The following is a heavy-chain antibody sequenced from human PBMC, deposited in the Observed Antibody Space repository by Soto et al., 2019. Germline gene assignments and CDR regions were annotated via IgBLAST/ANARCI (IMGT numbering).Heavy chain of an antibody. V-gene: IGHV3-15*07. Sequence: PGGSLRLSCAASGFTFSNAWMNWVRQAPGKGLGWVGRIKSKTDGGTTDYAAPVKGRFTISRDDSKNTLYLQMNSLKTEDTAVYYCTTIAAAGTFDIGYWGQGTLVTVSS. D-gene: IGHD6-13*01. CDR2: IKSKTDGGTT. J-gene: IGHJ4*02. CDR1: GFTFSNAW. CDR3: TTIAAAGTFDIGY.